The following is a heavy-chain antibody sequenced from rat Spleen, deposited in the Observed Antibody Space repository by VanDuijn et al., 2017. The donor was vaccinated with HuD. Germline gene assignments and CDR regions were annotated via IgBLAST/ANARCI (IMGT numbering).Heavy chain of an antibody. J-gene: IGHJ2*01. CDR1: GFTFSDYG. V-gene: IGHV5-25*01. D-gene: IGHD1-9*01. CDR3: ARRHYGYTDYFDY. Sequence: EVQLVESGGGLVQPGRSMKLSCAASGFTFSDYGMAWVLQAPTKGLEWVASISYDGGSTYYRDSVKGRFTISRDNAKSTLSLQMDSLRSDDTATYYCARRHYGYTDYFDYWGQGVMVTVSS. CDR2: ISYDGGST.